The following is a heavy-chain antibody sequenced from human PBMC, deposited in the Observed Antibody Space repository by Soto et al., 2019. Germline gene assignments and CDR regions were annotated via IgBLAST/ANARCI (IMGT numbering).Heavy chain of an antibody. CDR2: IYYSGST. V-gene: IGHV4-39*01. CDR1: GGSISSSSYY. CDR3: ARLTSLGYGDYRGAEYFQH. J-gene: IGHJ1*01. Sequence: QLQLQESGPGLVKPSETLSLTCTVSGGSISSSSYYWGWIRQPPGKGLEWIGSIYYSGSTYYNPSLKSRVTISVDTSKNQFSLKLSSVTAADTAVYYCARLTSLGYGDYRGAEYFQHWGQGTLVTVSS. D-gene: IGHD4-17*01.